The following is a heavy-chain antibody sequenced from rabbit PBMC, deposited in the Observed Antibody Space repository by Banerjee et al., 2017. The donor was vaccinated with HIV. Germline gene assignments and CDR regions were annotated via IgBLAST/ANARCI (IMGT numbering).Heavy chain of an antibody. CDR1: GFSFSSSYY. V-gene: IGHV1S40*01. D-gene: IGHD1-1*01. J-gene: IGHJ4*01. CDR3: ARERAYASSSGYYPFNL. CDR2: IYAGSSGST. Sequence: QSLEESGGDLVKPGASLTLTCTASGFSFSSSYYMCWVRQAPGKGLEWIACIYAGSSGSTYYATWAKGRFTISKTSSTTVTLQMTSLTAAGTATYFCARERAYASSSGYYPFNLWGPGTLVTVS.